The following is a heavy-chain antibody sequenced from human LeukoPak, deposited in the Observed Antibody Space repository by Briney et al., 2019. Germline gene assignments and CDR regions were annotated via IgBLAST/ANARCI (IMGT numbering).Heavy chain of an antibody. V-gene: IGHV4-39*01. Sequence: PSETLSLTCTVSGGSIYSTTFYWGWIRQPPGKGLEWIGSMYYDGSTYHNPSLKSRVTISVDTSNNQFSLKLTSVTAADTAVYFCARGVPDIVVVPLITKYYYMDVWGKGTTVTVSS. CDR3: ARGVPDIVVVPLITKYYYMDV. CDR1: GGSIYSTTFY. CDR2: MYYDGST. J-gene: IGHJ6*03. D-gene: IGHD2-2*01.